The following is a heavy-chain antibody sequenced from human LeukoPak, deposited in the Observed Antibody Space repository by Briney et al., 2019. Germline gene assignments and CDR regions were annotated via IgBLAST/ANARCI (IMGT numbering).Heavy chain of an antibody. V-gene: IGHV3-7*01. D-gene: IGHD2-2*01. CDR2: IKQDGSEK. CDR1: GFTFSSYW. CDR3: ARDPSGYCSSTSCYAFDY. Sequence: GGSLRLSCAASGFTFSSYWMSWVRQAPGKGLEWVANIKQDGSEKYYVDSVKGRFTISRDNAKNSLYLQMNSLRAEDTAVYYCARDPSGYCSSTSCYAFDYWGQGTLVTVSS. J-gene: IGHJ4*02.